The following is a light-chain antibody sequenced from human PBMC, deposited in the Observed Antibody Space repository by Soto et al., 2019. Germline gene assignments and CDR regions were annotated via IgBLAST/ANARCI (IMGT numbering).Light chain of an antibody. CDR3: QQYGSSAWT. V-gene: IGKV3-20*01. Sequence: EIVLTQSPGTLSVSPGERATLSCRASQSVSSSYLAWYQQKPGQAPRLLIYGASSRATGIPDRFSGSGSGTDFTLHIRRLEPEEFSVYYCQQYGSSAWTFGQGTKVEIK. CDR1: QSVSSSY. CDR2: GAS. J-gene: IGKJ1*01.